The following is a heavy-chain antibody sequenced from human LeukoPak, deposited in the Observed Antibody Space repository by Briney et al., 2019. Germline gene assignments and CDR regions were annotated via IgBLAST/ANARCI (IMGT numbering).Heavy chain of an antibody. Sequence: GASVKVSCKASGYTFTGYYMHWVRQAPGQGLEWMGWINPNSGGTNYAQKFQGMVTMTRDTSISTAYMELSRLRSDDTAVYYCASGAIAARHGDYFDYWGQGTLVTVSS. D-gene: IGHD6-6*01. CDR1: GYTFTGYY. V-gene: IGHV1-2*02. J-gene: IGHJ4*02. CDR3: ASGAIAARHGDYFDY. CDR2: INPNSGGT.